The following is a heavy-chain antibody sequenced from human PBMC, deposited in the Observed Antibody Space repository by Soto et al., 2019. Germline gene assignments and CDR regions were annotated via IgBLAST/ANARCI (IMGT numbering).Heavy chain of an antibody. V-gene: IGHV3-21*01. Sequence: GESLKISCAASGFTFSSYSMNWVRQAPGKGLEWVSSISSSSSYIYYADSVKGRFTISRDNAKNSLYLQMNSLRAEDTAVYYCARVYGSGSYYDYWGQGTLVTVSS. CDR2: ISSSSSYI. CDR3: ARVYGSGSYYDY. D-gene: IGHD3-10*01. J-gene: IGHJ4*02. CDR1: GFTFSSYS.